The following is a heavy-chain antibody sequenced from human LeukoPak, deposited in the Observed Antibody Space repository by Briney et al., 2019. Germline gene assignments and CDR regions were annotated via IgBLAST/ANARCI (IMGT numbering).Heavy chain of an antibody. CDR2: INSDGSIT. D-gene: IGHD5-24*01. J-gene: IGHJ4*02. Sequence: GGSLRLSCATSGFTFSSYWMHWVRQVPGRGLVWVSRINSDGSITDYADSVKGRFTIARDTAQNTLHLQMNSLRVEDTAMYDCARDAGWLQLNYWGQGTLV. CDR1: GFTFSSYW. CDR3: ARDAGWLQLNY. V-gene: IGHV3-74*01.